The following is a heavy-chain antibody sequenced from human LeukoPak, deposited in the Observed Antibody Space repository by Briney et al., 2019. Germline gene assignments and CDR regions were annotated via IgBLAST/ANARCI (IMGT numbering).Heavy chain of an antibody. Sequence: SETLSLTCAVYGGSFSGFYWSWIRQPPGKGLEWIGEINHSGSTNYNPSLKSRVTISLDTSKSQFSLKVKSVTAADTAVYYCARVRRFGAGQDYWGQGTLVTFSS. D-gene: IGHD3-16*01. CDR2: INHSGST. CDR1: GGSFSGFY. CDR3: ARVRRFGAGQDY. V-gene: IGHV4-34*01. J-gene: IGHJ4*02.